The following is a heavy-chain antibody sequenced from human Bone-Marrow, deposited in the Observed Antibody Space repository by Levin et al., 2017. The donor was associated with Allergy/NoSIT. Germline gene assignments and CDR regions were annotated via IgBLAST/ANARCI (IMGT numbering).Heavy chain of an antibody. V-gene: IGHV4-30-2*01. CDR2: IYLSGST. CDR1: GGSISSGGYS. D-gene: IGHD5-18*01. J-gene: IGHJ4*02. CDR3: ARVAGYSFGYYGDH. Sequence: LRLSCAVSGGSISSGGYSWSWIRQPPGKGLEWIGNIYLSGSTNDNPSLKSRVTISVDRSKNQFSLKLSSVTAADTAVYYCARVAGYSFGYYGDHWGQGTLVTVSS.